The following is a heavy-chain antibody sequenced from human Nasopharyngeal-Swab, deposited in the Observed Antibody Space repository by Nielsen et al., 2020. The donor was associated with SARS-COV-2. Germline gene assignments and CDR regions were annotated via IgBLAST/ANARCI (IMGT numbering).Heavy chain of an antibody. CDR3: SNGRWSTRLFDF. CDR2: ITSTSSNM. V-gene: IGHV3-21*01. Sequence: GESLKISCAASGFTFSTYTMHWVRQAPGKGLEWVSSITSTSSNMYYADSLKGRFTISRDNAKSSLYLQVNSLRAEDTAVYYCSNGRWSTRLFDFWGQGTLVTVSS. J-gene: IGHJ4*02. CDR1: GFTFSTYT. D-gene: IGHD4-23*01.